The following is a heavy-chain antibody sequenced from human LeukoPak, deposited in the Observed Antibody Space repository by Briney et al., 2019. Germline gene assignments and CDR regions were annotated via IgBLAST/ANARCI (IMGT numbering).Heavy chain of an antibody. CDR2: INTNNGNQ. CDR1: GYTFTSYA. D-gene: IGHD2-15*01. Sequence: ASVTVSCKASGYTFTSYAMNWVRQAPGQGLEWMGWINTNNGNQKYAQGFTGRFVFSLDTSVSTAYLQISSLKAEDTAVYYCARVRRMYCSGGSCFTNWFDPCGQGTLVTVSS. CDR3: ARVRRMYCSGGSCFTNWFDP. J-gene: IGHJ5*02. V-gene: IGHV7-4-1*02.